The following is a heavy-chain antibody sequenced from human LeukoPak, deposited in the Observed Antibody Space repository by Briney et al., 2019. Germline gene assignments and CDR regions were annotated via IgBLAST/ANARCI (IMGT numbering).Heavy chain of an antibody. V-gene: IGHV3-7*01. Sequence: PGGSLRLSCAASGFTFSGHWMSWVRQAPGKGLEWVANINQGGSDKYYVDSVKGRFAISRDNAKNSLYLQMNSLRAEDTAVYYCARDYHYYDSSGMPFDYWGQGTLVTVSS. CDR1: GFTFSGHW. CDR2: INQGGSDK. D-gene: IGHD3-22*01. J-gene: IGHJ4*02. CDR3: ARDYHYYDSSGMPFDY.